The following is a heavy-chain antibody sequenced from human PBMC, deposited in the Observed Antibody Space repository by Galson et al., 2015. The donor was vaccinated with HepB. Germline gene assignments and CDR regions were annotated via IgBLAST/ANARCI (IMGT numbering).Heavy chain of an antibody. V-gene: IGHV1-46*01. CDR2: INPSGGST. CDR1: GYTFTSYY. D-gene: IGHD4-17*01. Sequence: SVKVSCKASGYTFTSYYMHWVRQAPGQGLEWMGIINPSGGSTSYAQKFQGRVTMTRDTSTSTVYMELSSLRSEDTAVYYCARDNPTVTTNYYYYYGMDVWGQGTTVTVSS. J-gene: IGHJ6*02. CDR3: ARDNPTVTTNYYYYYGMDV.